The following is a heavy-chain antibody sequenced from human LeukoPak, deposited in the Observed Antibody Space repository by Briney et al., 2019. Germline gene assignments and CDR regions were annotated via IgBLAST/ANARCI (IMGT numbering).Heavy chain of an antibody. CDR1: GFTVSSNY. D-gene: IGHD2-15*01. CDR3: ARLAVVVAATTHDAFDI. CDR2: IYSGGST. V-gene: IGHV3-53*01. J-gene: IGHJ3*02. Sequence: PGGSLRLSCAVSGFTVSSNYMSWVRQAPGKGLEWVSVIYSGGSTYYADSVKGRFTISRDNSKNTLYLQVNSLRAEDTAVYYCARLAVVVAATTHDAFDIWGQGTMVTVSS.